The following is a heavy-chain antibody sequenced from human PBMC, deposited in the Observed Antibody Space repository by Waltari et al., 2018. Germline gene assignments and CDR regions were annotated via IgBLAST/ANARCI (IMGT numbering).Heavy chain of an antibody. J-gene: IGHJ4*02. V-gene: IGHV1-69*08. D-gene: IGHD1-20*01. CDR2: IIPIFGTA. CDR1: GGTFSSYA. CDR3: ARDLTGTTLGEGEYYFDY. Sequence: QVQLVQSGAEVKKPGSSVKVSCKASGGTFSSYAISWVRQAPGQGLEWMGRIIPIFGTANYAQKFQGRATITADKSTSTAYMELSSPRSEDTAVYYCARDLTGTTLGEGEYYFDYWGQGTLVTVSS.